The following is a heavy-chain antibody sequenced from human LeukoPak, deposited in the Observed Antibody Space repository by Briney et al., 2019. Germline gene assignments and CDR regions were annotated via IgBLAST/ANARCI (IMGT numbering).Heavy chain of an antibody. V-gene: IGHV1-2*02. CDR1: GYTFTGYY. Sequence: GASVKVSCKASGYTFTGYYMHWVRQAPGQGLEWMGWINPNSGGTNYAQKFQGRVTMTRDTSISTAYMELSRLRSGDTAVYYCARDRPPGIAAENWFDPWGQGTLVTVSS. J-gene: IGHJ5*02. CDR3: ARDRPPGIAAENWFDP. CDR2: INPNSGGT. D-gene: IGHD6-13*01.